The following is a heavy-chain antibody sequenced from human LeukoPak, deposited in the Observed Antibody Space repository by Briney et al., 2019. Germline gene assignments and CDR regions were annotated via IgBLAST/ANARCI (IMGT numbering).Heavy chain of an antibody. CDR1: GFTFDDYA. J-gene: IGHJ5*02. CDR3: ARGNIVVVPAAFDP. D-gene: IGHD2-2*01. Sequence: GGSLRLSCAASGFTFDDYAMHWVRQAPGKGLEWVSGISWNSGSIGYADSVKGRFTISRDNAKNSLYLQMNSLRAEDTAVYYCARGNIVVVPAAFDPWGQGTLVTVSS. V-gene: IGHV3-9*01. CDR2: ISWNSGSI.